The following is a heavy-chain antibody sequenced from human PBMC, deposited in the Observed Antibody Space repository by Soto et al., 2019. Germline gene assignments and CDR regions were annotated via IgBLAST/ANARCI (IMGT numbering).Heavy chain of an antibody. Sequence: GASVKVSCKASGGTFSSYAISWVRQAPGQGLEWMGGIIPIFGTANYAQKFQGRVTITADESTSTACMELSSLRSEDTAVYYCARTPAGYGDYDGSYYYYGMDVWGQGTTVTVSS. D-gene: IGHD4-17*01. CDR1: GGTFSSYA. CDR3: ARTPAGYGDYDGSYYYYGMDV. V-gene: IGHV1-69*13. J-gene: IGHJ6*02. CDR2: IIPIFGTA.